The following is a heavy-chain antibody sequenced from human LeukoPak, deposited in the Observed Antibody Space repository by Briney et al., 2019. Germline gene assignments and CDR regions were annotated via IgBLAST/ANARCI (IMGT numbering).Heavy chain of an antibody. CDR1: GFTFSSYA. J-gene: IGHJ4*02. CDR3: AKDGADYDSDYFDY. D-gene: IGHD3-3*01. V-gene: IGHV3-23*01. CDR2: ISGGGGTT. Sequence: GGSLRLSCVASGFTFSSYAMSWVRQAPGKGLEWVSRISGGGGTTYYAASVKGRFTISRDNSKNTLYLQINSLRAEDTAVYYCAKDGADYDSDYFDYWGQGTLVTVSS.